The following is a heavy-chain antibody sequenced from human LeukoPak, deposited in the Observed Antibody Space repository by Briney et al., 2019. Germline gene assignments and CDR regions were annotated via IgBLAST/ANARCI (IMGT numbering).Heavy chain of an antibody. CDR3: AKTFKINAYFDY. CDR1: GFTFSSYA. D-gene: IGHD3-16*01. V-gene: IGHV3-23*01. Sequence: PGGSLRLSCAASGFTFSSYAMSWVRQAPGKGLERVSVISGGGGSTYYADSVKGRFTISRDNSKNTLYLQMNSLRAEDTAVYYCAKTFKINAYFDYWGQGTLVTVSS. CDR2: ISGGGGST. J-gene: IGHJ4*02.